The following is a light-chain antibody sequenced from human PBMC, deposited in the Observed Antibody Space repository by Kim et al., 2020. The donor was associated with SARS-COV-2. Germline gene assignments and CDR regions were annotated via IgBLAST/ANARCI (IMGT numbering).Light chain of an antibody. CDR1: SCRRVF. CDR3: NSRDSSGNPSYV. J-gene: IGLJ1*01. V-gene: IGLV3-19*01. CDR2: GKN. Sequence: VEQDSRISLEDSCRRVFEVCYNQKPGQRPLLVIFGKNNRPSGFPHRFSGSSSGDTASLTITGAQAEDEADYYCNSRDSSGNPSYVFGTGTKVTVL.